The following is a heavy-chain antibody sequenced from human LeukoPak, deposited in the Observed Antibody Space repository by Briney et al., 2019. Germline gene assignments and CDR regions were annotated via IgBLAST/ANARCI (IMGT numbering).Heavy chain of an antibody. CDR3: ARETIVFDN. D-gene: IGHD1-26*01. CDR2: IHSGGTA. CDR1: GFTFSSYW. V-gene: IGHV3-48*04. Sequence: GGSLRLSCAASGFTFSSYWMSWVRQAPGKGLEWIAYIHSGGTAKYADSVKGRFTISRDNAENSLYLQMNSLRAEDTAVYYCARETIVFDNWGQGTLVAVSS. J-gene: IGHJ4*02.